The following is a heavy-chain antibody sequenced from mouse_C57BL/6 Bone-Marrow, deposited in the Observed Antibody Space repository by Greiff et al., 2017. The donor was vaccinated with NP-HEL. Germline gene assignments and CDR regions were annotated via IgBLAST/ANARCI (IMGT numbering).Heavy chain of an antibody. CDR2: ISYSGST. Sequence: DVKLVESGPGLAKPSQTLSLTCSVTGYSITSDYWNWIRKFPGNKLEYMGYISYSGSTYYNPSLKSRISITRDTSKNQYYLQLNSVTTEDTATYYCARWDSSGYYAMDYWGQGTSVTVSS. V-gene: IGHV3-8*01. D-gene: IGHD3-2*02. CDR3: ARWDSSGYYAMDY. CDR1: GYSITSDY. J-gene: IGHJ4*01.